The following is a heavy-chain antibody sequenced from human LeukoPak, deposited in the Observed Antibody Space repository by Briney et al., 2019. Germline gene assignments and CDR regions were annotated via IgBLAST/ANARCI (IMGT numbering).Heavy chain of an antibody. CDR3: ATEDYYDSSGYYFDY. Sequence: GGSLRLSCAASGFTFSSYWMSWVRQAPGKGLEWVANIKQDGSEKYYVDSVKGRFTISRDNAKNSLYLQMNSLRAEDTAVYYFATEDYYDSSGYYFDYWGQGTLVTVSS. D-gene: IGHD3-22*01. J-gene: IGHJ4*02. V-gene: IGHV3-7*01. CDR1: GFTFSSYW. CDR2: IKQDGSEK.